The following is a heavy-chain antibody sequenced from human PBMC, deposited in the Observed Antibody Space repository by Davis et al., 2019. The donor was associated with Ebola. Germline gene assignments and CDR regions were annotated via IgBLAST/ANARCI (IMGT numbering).Heavy chain of an antibody. J-gene: IGHJ4*02. CDR3: ARQDHEPYDSSGQRLDY. CDR2: IDPSDSYT. Sequence: GESLKISCKGSGYSFTSYWISWVRQMPGKGLEWMGRIDPSDSYTNYSPSFQGHVTISADKSISTAYLQWSSLKASDTAMYYCARQDHEPYDSSGQRLDYWGQGTLVTVSS. D-gene: IGHD3-22*01. CDR1: GYSFTSYW. V-gene: IGHV5-10-1*01.